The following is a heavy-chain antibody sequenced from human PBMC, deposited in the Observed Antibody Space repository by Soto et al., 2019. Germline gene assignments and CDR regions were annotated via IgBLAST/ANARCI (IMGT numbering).Heavy chain of an antibody. CDR2: TLPFLGSS. CDR1: GGTFKKFA. CDR3: ARGGKFHCEDLWEASYSHGLDV. J-gene: IGHJ6*02. D-gene: IGHD1-26*01. Sequence: QVQLVQSGPEVKKPGSSVKVSCEASGGTFKKFAISWVRQAPGQGLEWMGGTLPFLGSSKYPQKFQGRVTIAADESATTTYMELTGLTSEDTAVYYCARGGKFHCEDLWEASYSHGLDVWGQGTIVTVSS. V-gene: IGHV1-69*01.